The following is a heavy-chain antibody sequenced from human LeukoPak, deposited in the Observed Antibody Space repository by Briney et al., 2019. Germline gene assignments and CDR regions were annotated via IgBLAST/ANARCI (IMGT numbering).Heavy chain of an antibody. V-gene: IGHV3-30*18. CDR3: AKDSWDNWNEGLGSYGMDV. J-gene: IGHJ6*02. CDR1: GFTFSSYG. CDR2: ISYDGSNK. D-gene: IGHD1-20*01. Sequence: GGSLRLSCAASGFTFSSYGMHWVRQAPGQGLEWVAVISYDGSNKYYADSVKGRFTISRDNSKNTLYLQMNSLRAEDTAVYYCAKDSWDNWNEGLGSYGMDVWGQGTTVTVSS.